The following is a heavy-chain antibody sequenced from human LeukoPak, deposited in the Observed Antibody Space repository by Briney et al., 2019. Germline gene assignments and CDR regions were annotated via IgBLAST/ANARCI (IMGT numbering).Heavy chain of an antibody. J-gene: IGHJ3*02. Sequence: ASVKVSCKASGYTFSTYGITWVRQAPGQGLEWMGWISTYNSNTKYEQKFQGRVTMTTDTPMRTVHMELRSLGSDDTAVYYCTRVWLGNGLDIWGQGTMVTVSS. D-gene: IGHD6-19*01. V-gene: IGHV1-18*01. CDR1: GYTFSTYG. CDR2: ISTYNSNT. CDR3: TRVWLGNGLDI.